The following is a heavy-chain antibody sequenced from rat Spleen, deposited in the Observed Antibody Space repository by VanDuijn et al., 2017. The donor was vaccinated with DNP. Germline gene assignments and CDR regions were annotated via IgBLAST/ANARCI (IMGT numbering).Heavy chain of an antibody. D-gene: IGHD1-7*01. CDR1: GFTFSDYY. Sequence: EVQLVESGGGLVQPGRSLKLSCAASGFTFSDYYMAWVRRAPTKGLEWVAASGPSGGSDYYRDSVKGRFTISRDNANRTLYLQMDSLRSEDTATYYCARHPSYYGYNYLDYWGQGVMVSVSS. CDR3: ARHPSYYGYNYLDY. CDR2: SGPSGGSD. V-gene: IGHV5-25*01. J-gene: IGHJ2*01.